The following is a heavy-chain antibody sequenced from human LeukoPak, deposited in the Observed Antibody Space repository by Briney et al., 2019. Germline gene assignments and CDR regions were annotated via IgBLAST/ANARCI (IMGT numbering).Heavy chain of an antibody. CDR3: ARDRDILTGLDAFDI. CDR1: GFTFSSYS. J-gene: IGHJ3*02. D-gene: IGHD3-9*01. CDR2: ISSSSSYI. Sequence: GGSLRLSCAASGFTFSSYSMNWVRQAPGKGLEWVSSISSSSSYIYYADSVKGRFTISRDNAKNSLYLQMSSLRAEDTAVYYCARDRDILTGLDAFDIWGQGTMVTVSS. V-gene: IGHV3-21*01.